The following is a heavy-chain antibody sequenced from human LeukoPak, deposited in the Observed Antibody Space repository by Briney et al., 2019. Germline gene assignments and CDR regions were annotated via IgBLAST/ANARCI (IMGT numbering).Heavy chain of an antibody. CDR2: IWYDGSNK. D-gene: IGHD6-19*01. CDR1: GFTFSSYG. CDR3: AKDIAVAGTGWWFDP. Sequence: GGSLRLSCAASGFTFSSYGMHWVRQAPGKGLEWVAVIWYDGSNKYYADSVKGRFTISRDNSKNTLYLQMNSLRAEDTAVYYCAKDIAVAGTGWWFDPWGQGTLVTVSS. V-gene: IGHV3-33*06. J-gene: IGHJ5*02.